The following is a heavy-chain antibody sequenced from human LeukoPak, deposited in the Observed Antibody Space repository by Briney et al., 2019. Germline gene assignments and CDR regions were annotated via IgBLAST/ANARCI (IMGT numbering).Heavy chain of an antibody. CDR3: AREGYYGSGNLDY. CDR1: GGSISTYY. Sequence: PSETLSLTCTVSGGSISTYYWNWIRQPPGKGLEWIGHIYDSGSTNYNPSLKSRVTMSLDTSKSQFSLKLSSVTAADTAVYYCAREGYYGSGNLDYWGQGTLVTVSS. V-gene: IGHV4-59*01. CDR2: IYDSGST. D-gene: IGHD3-10*01. J-gene: IGHJ4*02.